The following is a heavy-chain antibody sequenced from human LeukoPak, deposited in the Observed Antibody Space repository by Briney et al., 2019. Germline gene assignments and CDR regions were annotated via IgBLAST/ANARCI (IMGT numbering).Heavy chain of an antibody. CDR3: ATLSHRPVFGVARGDAFDI. CDR1: GYSFTSYW. V-gene: IGHV5-51*01. Sequence: GESLKISCKGSGYSFTSYWIGWVRQMPGKGLEWMGIIYPGDSDTRYSPSFQGQVTISADKSISTAYLQWSSLKASDTAMYYCATLSHRPVFGVARGDAFDIWGQGTMVTVSS. D-gene: IGHD3-3*01. CDR2: IYPGDSDT. J-gene: IGHJ3*02.